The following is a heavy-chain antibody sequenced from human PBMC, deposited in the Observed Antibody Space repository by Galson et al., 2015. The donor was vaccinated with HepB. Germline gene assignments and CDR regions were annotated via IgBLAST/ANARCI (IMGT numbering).Heavy chain of an antibody. CDR2: IRYDGSNK. J-gene: IGHJ3*02. CDR3: AKDIGTYYYGSGSFWAFDI. V-gene: IGHV3-30*02. Sequence: SLRLSCAASGFTFSSYGMHWVRQAPGKGLEWVAFIRYDGSNKYYADSVKGRFTISRDNSKNTLYLQMNSLRAEDTAVYYCAKDIGTYYYGSGSFWAFDIWGQGTMVTVSS. D-gene: IGHD3-10*01. CDR1: GFTFSSYG.